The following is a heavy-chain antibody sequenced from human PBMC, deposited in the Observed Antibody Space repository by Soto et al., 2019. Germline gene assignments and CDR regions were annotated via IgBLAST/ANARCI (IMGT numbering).Heavy chain of an antibody. CDR3: AKVRQKIRGPADGMEV. V-gene: IGHV3-23*01. CDR1: GLTFSNYA. Sequence: PGGSLRLSCAASGLTFSNYAMSWVRQAPGKGLDWVSAISGSGGSTYYADSVKGRFTISRDNSKNTLYLQMNSLRAEDTAVYSCAKVRQKIRGPADGMEVGGQGTTVTVSS. D-gene: IGHD3-10*01. CDR2: ISGSGGST. J-gene: IGHJ6*02.